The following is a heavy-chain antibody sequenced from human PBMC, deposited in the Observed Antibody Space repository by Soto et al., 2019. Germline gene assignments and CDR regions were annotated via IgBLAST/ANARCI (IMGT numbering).Heavy chain of an antibody. V-gene: IGHV4-31*03. CDR3: ARVWGVPPAF. Sequence: QVQLQESGPGLVKPSQTLFLTCTVSGGSISRGGYYWSWIRQHPGKGLEWIGHFYYSGSTYYKPSLKSRVTRSLATCMNPFPLKLTSVTAADTAMYCCARVWGVPPAFWGQGTLVPVSS. D-gene: IGHD3-10*01. CDR2: FYYSGST. CDR1: GGSISRGGYY. J-gene: IGHJ1*01.